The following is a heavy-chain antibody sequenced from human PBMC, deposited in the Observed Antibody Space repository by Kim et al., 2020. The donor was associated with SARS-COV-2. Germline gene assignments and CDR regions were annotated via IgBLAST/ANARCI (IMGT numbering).Heavy chain of an antibody. D-gene: IGHD6-19*01. V-gene: IGHV3-30*04. Sequence: GGSLRLSCAASGFTFSSYAIHWVRQAPGKGLEWVAVISYDGSNKYYADSVKGRFTISRDNSKNTLYLQMNSLRVEDTAVYYSARANTVWEQWPYYFDYWGQGTLVTVSS. CDR3: ARANTVWEQWPYYFDY. CDR2: ISYDGSNK. J-gene: IGHJ4*02. CDR1: GFTFSSYA.